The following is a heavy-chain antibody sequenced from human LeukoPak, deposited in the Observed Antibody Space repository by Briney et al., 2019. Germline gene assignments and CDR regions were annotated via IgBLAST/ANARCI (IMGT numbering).Heavy chain of an antibody. D-gene: IGHD3-10*02. CDR3: AEPGITMIGGV. Sequence: GGSLRLSCAASGFTFSSYEMNWVRQAPGKGLEWVSYISSSGSTIYYTDSVKGRFTISRDNAKNSLYLQMNSLRAEDTAVYYCAEPGITMIGGVWGKGTTVTISS. CDR1: GFTFSSYE. V-gene: IGHV3-48*03. J-gene: IGHJ6*04. CDR2: ISSSGSTI.